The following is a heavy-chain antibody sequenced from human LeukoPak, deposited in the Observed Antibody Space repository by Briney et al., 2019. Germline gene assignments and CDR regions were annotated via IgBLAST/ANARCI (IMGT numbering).Heavy chain of an antibody. Sequence: GGSLRLSCAASGFTFSSYSMNWVRQAPGKGLEWVSFISSNSNYIYYADSVKGRFTISRDNAKNSLYLQVNSLRAEDTAVYYCARVYSYGKYDYWGQGTLVTVSS. J-gene: IGHJ4*02. CDR3: ARVYSYGKYDY. CDR2: ISSNSNYI. CDR1: GFTFSSYS. D-gene: IGHD5-18*01. V-gene: IGHV3-21*01.